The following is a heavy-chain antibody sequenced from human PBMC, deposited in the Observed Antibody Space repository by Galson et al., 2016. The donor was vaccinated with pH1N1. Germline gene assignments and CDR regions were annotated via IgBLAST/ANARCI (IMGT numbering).Heavy chain of an antibody. D-gene: IGHD4-17*01. J-gene: IGHJ4*02. CDR1: GFSLSTSGVG. CDR2: IYWDDDK. V-gene: IGHV2-5*02. CDR3: ARNGYGDYVGYLDY. Sequence: PALVKPTQTLTLTCTFSGFSLSTSGVGVGWIRQPPGKALEWLALIYWDDDKRYSPSLKSRLTITRDTSKNQVVLTMTNMDPVDTATYYCARNGYGDYVGYLDYWGQGTLVTVSS.